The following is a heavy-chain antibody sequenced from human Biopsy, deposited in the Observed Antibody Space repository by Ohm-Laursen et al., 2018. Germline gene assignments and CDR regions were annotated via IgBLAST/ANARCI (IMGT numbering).Heavy chain of an antibody. V-gene: IGHV3-23*01. Sequence: LSCAPSGFTFSSHAMSWVRQAPGKGLECVSVIYGSGGSTYYADPVKGRVTISRDNSKNTLYLQMNSLRAEDTAMYYCARDLYDFCGGCPFDPWGQGTLVTVSP. D-gene: IGHD3-3*01. CDR1: GFTFSSHA. CDR3: ARDLYDFCGGCPFDP. J-gene: IGHJ5*02. CDR2: IYGSGGST.